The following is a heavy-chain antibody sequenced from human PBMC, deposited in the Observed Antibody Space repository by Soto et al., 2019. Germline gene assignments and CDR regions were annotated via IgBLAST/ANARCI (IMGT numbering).Heavy chain of an antibody. CDR1: GFTVSSNY. Sequence: GGSLRLSCAVSGFTVSSNYMSWVRQAAGEGLGWVSVIYSGVSTSYADSVKGRFTISRDNSKNQLYLQMNSLRAEDTAVYYCARELWFGVLHWGQGTMVTVSS. CDR2: IYSGVST. D-gene: IGHD3-10*01. J-gene: IGHJ3*01. CDR3: ARELWFGVLH. V-gene: IGHV3-53*01.